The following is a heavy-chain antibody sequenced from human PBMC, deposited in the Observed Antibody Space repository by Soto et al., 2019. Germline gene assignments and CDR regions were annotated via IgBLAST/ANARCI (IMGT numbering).Heavy chain of an antibody. CDR1: GFTFSNAW. Sequence: GGSLRLSCAASGFTFSNAWINWVRQAPGKGLEWVGRVKSKTDGGTTDFAAPVKGRFAISRDDSKNIAYMQMNSLKIEDTAVYYCSTDSYSDMTVLRLDNWGHGTLVTFSS. J-gene: IGHJ4*01. CDR3: STDSYSDMTVLRLDN. CDR2: VKSKTDGGTT. V-gene: IGHV3-15*07. D-gene: IGHD3-22*01.